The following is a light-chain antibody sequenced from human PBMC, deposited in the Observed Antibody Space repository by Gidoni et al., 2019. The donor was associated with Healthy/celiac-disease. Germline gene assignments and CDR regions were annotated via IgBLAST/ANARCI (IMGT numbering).Light chain of an antibody. CDR2: CAS. J-gene: IGKJ1*01. CDR3: QQYNNWAGT. V-gene: IGKV3-15*01. Sequence: IVITQSPATLSVSPEERATLSCRASQSVSSNLAWYQQKPGQDPRLLIYCASTRATGIPARFSGSGSGTEFTLTISSLQSEDFAVYYCQQYNNWAGTFGQGTKVEIK. CDR1: QSVSSN.